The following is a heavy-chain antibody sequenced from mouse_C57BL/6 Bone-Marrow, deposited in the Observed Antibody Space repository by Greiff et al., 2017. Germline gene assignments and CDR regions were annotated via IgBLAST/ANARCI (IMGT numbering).Heavy chain of an antibody. Sequence: EVQLQQSGAELVRPGASVKLSCTASGFNIKDDYMHWVKQRPDQGLEWIGWIDPENGDTEYASKFQGKATITADTSSNTAYLQLSSLTSEDTAVYYCTSWFLYYAMDYWGQGTSVTVSS. J-gene: IGHJ4*01. CDR3: TSWFLYYAMDY. CDR1: GFNIKDDY. D-gene: IGHD2-2*01. V-gene: IGHV14-4*01. CDR2: IDPENGDT.